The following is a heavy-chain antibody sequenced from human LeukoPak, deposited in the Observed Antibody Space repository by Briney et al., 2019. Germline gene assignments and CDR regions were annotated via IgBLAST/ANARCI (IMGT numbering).Heavy chain of an antibody. CDR1: GFTFSSYW. CDR3: ARLLSGSYWDFDY. Sequence: GGSLRLSCAASGFTFSSYWMNWARQAPGKGLEWVASINHNGNVNYYVDSVKGRFTISRDNAKNSLYLQMSNLRAEDTAVYYCARLLSGSYWDFDYWGQGTLVTVSS. J-gene: IGHJ4*02. D-gene: IGHD1-26*01. V-gene: IGHV3-7*03. CDR2: INHNGNVN.